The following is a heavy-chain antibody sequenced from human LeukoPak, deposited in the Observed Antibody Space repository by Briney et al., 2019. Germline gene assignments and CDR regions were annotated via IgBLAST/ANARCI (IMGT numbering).Heavy chain of an antibody. CDR3: ARDGRIVGGTRAFDI. J-gene: IGHJ3*02. V-gene: IGHV4-38-2*02. Sequence: SETLSLTCTVSGYSISSGYYWGWIRQPPGKGLEWIGSIYHSGSTYYNPSLKSRVTISVDTSKNQFSLKLSSVTAADTAVYYCARDGRIVGGTRAFDIWGQGTMVTVSS. D-gene: IGHD1-26*01. CDR1: GYSISSGYY. CDR2: IYHSGST.